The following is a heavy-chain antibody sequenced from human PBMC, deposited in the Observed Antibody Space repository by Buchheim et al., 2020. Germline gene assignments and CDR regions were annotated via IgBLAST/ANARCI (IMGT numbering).Heavy chain of an antibody. CDR1: GFTFSSYS. J-gene: IGHJ4*02. D-gene: IGHD5-18*01. Sequence: EVQLVESGGGLVKPGGSLRLSCAASGFTFSSYSMNWVSQAPGMGLEWVSSISSSSSYIYYADSVKGRFTICRDNAKNQLYLQMSSLRAEDTAVYYCAAVWIQLWLDADYWGQGTL. V-gene: IGHV3-21*01. CDR2: ISSSSSYI. CDR3: AAVWIQLWLDADY.